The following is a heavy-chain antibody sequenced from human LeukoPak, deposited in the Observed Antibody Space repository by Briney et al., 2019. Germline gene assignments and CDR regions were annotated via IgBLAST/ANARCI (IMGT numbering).Heavy chain of an antibody. V-gene: IGHV1-2*02. D-gene: IGHD5-12*01. Sequence: ASVTVSCKASGYTFTGYYMHWVRQAPGQGLEGMGCINPDNGGTNYAQKFQGRVTMTRDMSISTAYMELSRLRSDDTAVYYCARDPSNSGYDYLYYFDYWGQGTLVTVSS. CDR3: ARDPSNSGYDYLYYFDY. CDR1: GYTFTGYY. CDR2: INPDNGGT. J-gene: IGHJ4*02.